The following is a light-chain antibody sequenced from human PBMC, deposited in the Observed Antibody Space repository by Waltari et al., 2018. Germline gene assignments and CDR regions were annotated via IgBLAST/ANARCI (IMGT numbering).Light chain of an antibody. CDR1: SSTTGAGYD. J-gene: IGLJ3*02. CDR2: TNR. V-gene: IGLV1-40*01. Sequence: QSVLTQPPSVSGAPGPRVTISCTGSSSTTGAGYDVHWYQQLPGTAPQLLIYTNRNRPSGVPDRFSGSKSGTSASLAITGLQAEDEADYYCQSYDSSLRGWVFGGGTKLTVL. CDR3: QSYDSSLRGWV.